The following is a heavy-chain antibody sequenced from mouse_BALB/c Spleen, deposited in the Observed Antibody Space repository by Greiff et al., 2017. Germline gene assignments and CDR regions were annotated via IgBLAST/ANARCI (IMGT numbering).Heavy chain of an antibody. CDR1: GFTFSDYY. J-gene: IGHJ2*01. V-gene: IGHV5-4*02. Sequence: EVQLVESGGGLVKPGGSLKLSCAASGFTFSDYYMYWVRQTPEKRLEWVATISDGGSYTYYPDSVKGRFTISRDNAKNNLYLQMSSLKSEDTAMYYCARAPTATPSFDYWGQGTTLTVSS. D-gene: IGHD1-2*01. CDR2: ISDGGSYT. CDR3: ARAPTATPSFDY.